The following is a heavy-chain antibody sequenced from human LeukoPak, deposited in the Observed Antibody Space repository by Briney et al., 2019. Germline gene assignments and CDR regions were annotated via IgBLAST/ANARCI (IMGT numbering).Heavy chain of an antibody. CDR1: GGSFSGYY. V-gene: IGHV4-34*01. J-gene: IGHJ4*02. Sequence: SETLSLTCAVYGGSFSGYYWSWIRQPPGKGLEWIGEINHSGSTNYNPSLKSRVTISVDTSKNQFSLKLSSVTAADTAVYYCARVVSSGWYSGYYFDYWGQGTLVTVSS. CDR3: ARVVSSGWYSGYYFDY. CDR2: INHSGST. D-gene: IGHD6-19*01.